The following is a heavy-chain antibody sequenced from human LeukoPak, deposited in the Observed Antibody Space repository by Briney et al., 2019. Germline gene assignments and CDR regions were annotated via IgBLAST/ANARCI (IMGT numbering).Heavy chain of an antibody. CDR2: ISYDGNNK. CDR1: GFTFSSYA. V-gene: IGHV3-30-3*01. D-gene: IGHD3-22*01. Sequence: GGSLRLSCAASGFTFSSYAMHWVRQAPGKGLEWVAVISYDGNNKYYADSVKGRFTISRDNSKNTLYLQMNSLRAEDTALYYCARVSLSLDDSPGYYYLYYYAMDVWGQGTTVTVSS. CDR3: ARVSLSLDDSPGYYYLYYYAMDV. J-gene: IGHJ6*02.